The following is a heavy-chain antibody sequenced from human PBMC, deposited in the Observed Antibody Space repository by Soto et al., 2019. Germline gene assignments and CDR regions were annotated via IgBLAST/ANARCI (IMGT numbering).Heavy chain of an antibody. J-gene: IGHJ3*02. V-gene: IGHV1-3*01. CDR3: AREAYGKLSAFDI. Sequence: QVQLVQSGAEVKKPGASVKVSCKASVYTFTSYAMHWVRQAPGQRLEWMGWINAGNGNTKYSQKFQGRVTITRDTSASTAYMKLSSLRSEDTAVYYCAREAYGKLSAFDIWGQGTMVTVSS. D-gene: IGHD4-17*01. CDR1: VYTFTSYA. CDR2: INAGNGNT.